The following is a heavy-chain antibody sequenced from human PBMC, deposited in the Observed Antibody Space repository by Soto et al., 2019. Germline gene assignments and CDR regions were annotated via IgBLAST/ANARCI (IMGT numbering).Heavy chain of an antibody. Sequence: SETLSLTCAVFGDSMDNNRWWSWVRQSPGKGLEWIGEVTRSGSTYYNPSLKSRVTISVDTSKNQFSLKLSSVTAADTAVYYCARDKNPYCSGGSCYSPPRCGMDVWGQGTTVTVSS. J-gene: IGHJ6*02. CDR1: GDSMDNNRW. CDR2: VTRSGST. CDR3: ARDKNPYCSGGSCYSPPRCGMDV. V-gene: IGHV4-4*02. D-gene: IGHD2-15*01.